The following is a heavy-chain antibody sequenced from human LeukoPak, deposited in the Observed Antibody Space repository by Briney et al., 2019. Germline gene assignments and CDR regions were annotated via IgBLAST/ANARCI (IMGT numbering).Heavy chain of an antibody. CDR1: GFTFSTSA. Sequence: GGSLRLSCAASGFTFSTSAMNWVRQAPGKGLEWVSSINNVRSHIYYADSVRGRFTISRDNANNVLYLQMDSLRAEDTAAYYCAKDIRRYSSDWLHNPFDYWGQGTLVTVSS. CDR2: INNVRSHI. D-gene: IGHD6-19*01. CDR3: AKDIRRYSSDWLHNPFDY. V-gene: IGHV3-21*06. J-gene: IGHJ4*02.